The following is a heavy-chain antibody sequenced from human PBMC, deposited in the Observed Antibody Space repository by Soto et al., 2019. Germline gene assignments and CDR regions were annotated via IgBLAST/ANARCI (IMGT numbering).Heavy chain of an antibody. CDR2: ISAYNGNT. V-gene: IGHV1-18*04. CDR3: ARDHRYSSTFFDS. J-gene: IGHJ4*02. Sequence: ASVKVSCKASGYAFSDHGISWVRQAPGQGLEWIGWISAYNGNTNYAQKFQGRVTVTTDASTATAYMEVRSLTSDDPAVYYCARDHRYSSTFFDSRSQGTRVSVS. CDR1: GYAFSDHG. D-gene: IGHD6-19*01.